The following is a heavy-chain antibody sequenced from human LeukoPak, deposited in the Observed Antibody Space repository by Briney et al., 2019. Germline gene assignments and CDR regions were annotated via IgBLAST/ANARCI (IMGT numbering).Heavy chain of an antibody. D-gene: IGHD3-10*01. CDR3: ARRGVGSSHLRGPYFDY. Sequence: SETLSLTCTVSGGSLSSYYWSWIRQPPGKGLEWIGYIYYSGSTNYNPSLKSRVTISVDTSKNQFSLKLSSVTAADTAVYYCARRGVGSSHLRGPYFDYWGQGTLVTVSS. J-gene: IGHJ4*02. CDR1: GGSLSSYY. CDR2: IYYSGST. V-gene: IGHV4-59*08.